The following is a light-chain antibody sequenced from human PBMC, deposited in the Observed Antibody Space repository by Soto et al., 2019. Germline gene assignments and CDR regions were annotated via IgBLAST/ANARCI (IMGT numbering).Light chain of an antibody. J-gene: IGLJ2*01. Sequence: QSVLAQPASVSGSPGQSITISCTGTSSDVGAYNYVSWYQQHPGKPPKLIIYDVRNPPSGVSNRFSGSKSGNTASLTISGLQAEDEADYYCTSYSSTTSLLFGGGTKLTVL. CDR1: SSDVGAYNY. CDR2: DVR. V-gene: IGLV2-14*03. CDR3: TSYSSTTSLL.